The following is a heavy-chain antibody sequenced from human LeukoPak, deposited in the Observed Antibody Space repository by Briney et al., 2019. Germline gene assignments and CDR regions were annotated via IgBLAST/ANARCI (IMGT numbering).Heavy chain of an antibody. CDR2: ISYDGSNK. CDR3: AKSVGEYSSGWYGGSGGMDV. J-gene: IGHJ6*02. V-gene: IGHV3-30*18. D-gene: IGHD6-19*01. Sequence: GGSLRLSCAASGFTFSSYGMHWVRQAPGKGLEWVAVISYDGSNKYYADSVKGRFTISRDNSKNTLYLQMNSLRAEDTAVYYCAKSVGEYSSGWYGGSGGMDVWGQGTTVTVSS. CDR1: GFTFSSYG.